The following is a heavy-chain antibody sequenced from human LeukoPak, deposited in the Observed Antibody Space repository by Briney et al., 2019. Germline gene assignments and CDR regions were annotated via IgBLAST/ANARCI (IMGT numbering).Heavy chain of an antibody. CDR1: GGSINSFY. CDR3: ARSLSSDY. D-gene: IGHD2-2*01. J-gene: IGHJ4*02. V-gene: IGHV4-59*01. CDR2: ISYSGRT. Sequence: SETLSLTCTVSGGSINSFYWSWIRQPPGKGLEWIGYISYSGRTSYNPSLKSRVTISVDTSKNQISLKLTSVTAADTAIYYCARSLSSDYWGLGKLVTVSS.